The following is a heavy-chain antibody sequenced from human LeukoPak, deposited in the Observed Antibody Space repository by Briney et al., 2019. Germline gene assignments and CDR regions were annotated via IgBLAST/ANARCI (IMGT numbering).Heavy chain of an antibody. V-gene: IGHV3-21*01. Sequence: GGSLSLSCAASGFTFSSYSMNWVRQAPGKGLEWVSSISSSSSYIYYADSVKGRFTISRDSAKNSLYLQMNSLRAEDTAVYYCARGRYGGFDYWGQGTRVTVSS. D-gene: IGHD3-16*01. CDR2: ISSSSSYI. CDR3: ARGRYGGFDY. J-gene: IGHJ4*02. CDR1: GFTFSSYS.